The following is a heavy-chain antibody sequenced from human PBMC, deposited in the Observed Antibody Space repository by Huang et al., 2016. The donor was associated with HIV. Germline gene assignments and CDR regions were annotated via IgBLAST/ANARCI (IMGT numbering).Heavy chain of an antibody. J-gene: IGHJ4*02. Sequence: QLQLQESGPGLVRPSETLSLICTVSGGSITDSNYYWGWIRQPPGKGLDGMGGIYYSGDTDYNPPLKSRVTMSVDTSKNRFSLDIRSVAVADTAIYYCARHFGSWSGYFDSWGQGTLVPVSS. V-gene: IGHV4-39*01. D-gene: IGHD3-10*01. CDR3: ARHFGSWSGYFDS. CDR1: GGSITDSNYY. CDR2: IYYSGDT.